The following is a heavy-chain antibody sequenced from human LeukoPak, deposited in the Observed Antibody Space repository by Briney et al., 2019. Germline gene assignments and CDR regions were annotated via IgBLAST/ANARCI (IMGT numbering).Heavy chain of an antibody. Sequence: PGGSLRLSCAASGFTFSSYAMSWVRQAPGKGLEWVSAISGSGGSTYYADSVKGRLTISRDNSKNTLYLQMNSLRAEDTAVYYCASYSSSWYMFFDYWGQGTLVTVSS. CDR1: GFTFSSYA. CDR2: ISGSGGST. V-gene: IGHV3-23*01. J-gene: IGHJ4*02. CDR3: ASYSSSWYMFFDY. D-gene: IGHD6-13*01.